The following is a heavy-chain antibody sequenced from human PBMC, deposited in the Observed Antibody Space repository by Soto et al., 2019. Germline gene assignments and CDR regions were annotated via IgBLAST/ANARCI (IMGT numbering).Heavy chain of an antibody. V-gene: IGHV1-2*06. CDR3: VRRGYGSNILEF. J-gene: IGHJ4*03. D-gene: IGHD4-17*01. Sequence: SVKRYCKTAGYSFTGDFIRWGRQTPGQGLQWMGRITPNSGDTKYGQTFQGRVTFTRDTSTSTAYMELSGLRSDDTALYYCVRRGYGSNILEFWGQGTRVT. CDR1: GYSFTGDF. CDR2: ITPNSGDT.